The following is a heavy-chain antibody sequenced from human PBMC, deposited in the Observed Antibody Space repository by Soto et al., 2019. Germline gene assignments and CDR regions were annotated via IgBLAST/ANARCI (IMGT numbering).Heavy chain of an antibody. D-gene: IGHD2-21*02. CDR1: GDTFTGYY. CDR2: VNPSGGHT. Sequence: ASVKVSCKASGDTFTGYYIHWVRQAPGQGLEWMGTVNPSGGHTTYAQHFLGRVTMTRDTSTSTLYMELTSLTSDDTAIYYCARGGHVVVVTAALDYWGQGTLVTVSS. J-gene: IGHJ4*02. V-gene: IGHV1-46*01. CDR3: ARGGHVVVVTAALDY.